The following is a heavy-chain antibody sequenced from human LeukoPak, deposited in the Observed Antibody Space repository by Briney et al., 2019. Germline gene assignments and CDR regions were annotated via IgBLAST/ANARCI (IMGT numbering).Heavy chain of an antibody. CDR3: ARRDCSGGSCYPGYGAFDF. D-gene: IGHD2-15*01. CDR2: IYPGDSDT. Sequence: HGESLKISCKGSGYSFTSYWIGWVRQMPGKGLEWMGIIYPGDSDTRYGPSFQGQVTISADKSISTAYLQWSSLKASDTAMYYCARRDCSGGSCYPGYGAFDFWGQGTMVTVSS. J-gene: IGHJ3*01. CDR1: GYSFTSYW. V-gene: IGHV5-51*01.